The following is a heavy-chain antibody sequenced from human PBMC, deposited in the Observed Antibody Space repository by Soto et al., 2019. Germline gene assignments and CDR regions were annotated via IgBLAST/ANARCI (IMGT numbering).Heavy chain of an antibody. CDR2: ISYDGSNK. J-gene: IGHJ3*02. Sequence: QVQLVESGGGVVQPGRSLRLSCAASGFTFSSYAMHWVRQAPGKGLEWVAVISYDGSNKYYADSVKGRFTISRDNSKNTLYLQMNSLRAEDTAVYYCAGWGYDYVWGSYQDAFDIWGQGTMVTVSS. D-gene: IGHD3-16*01. CDR1: GFTFSSYA. CDR3: AGWGYDYVWGSYQDAFDI. V-gene: IGHV3-30-3*01.